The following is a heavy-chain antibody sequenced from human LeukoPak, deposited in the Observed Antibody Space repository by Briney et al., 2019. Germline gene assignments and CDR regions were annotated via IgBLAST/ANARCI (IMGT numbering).Heavy chain of an antibody. CDR1: GFTFSSYS. D-gene: IGHD2-15*01. Sequence: PGGSLRLSCAASGFTFSSYSMNWVREALGRGLEWVSSISSSSSYIYYADSVKGRFTISRDNAKNSLYLQMNSLRAEDTAVYYCARAKLDIVVVVAATPDYWGQGTLVTVSS. CDR3: ARAKLDIVVVVAATPDY. J-gene: IGHJ4*02. CDR2: ISSSSSYI. V-gene: IGHV3-21*01.